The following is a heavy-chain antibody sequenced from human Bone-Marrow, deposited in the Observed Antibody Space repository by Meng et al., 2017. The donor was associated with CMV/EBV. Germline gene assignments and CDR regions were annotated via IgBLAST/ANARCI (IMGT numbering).Heavy chain of an antibody. V-gene: IGHV3-21*04. J-gene: IGHJ5*02. CDR2: ISGSGSHA. CDR3: ARDNGYCSSTSCYTGWFDP. CDR1: GFTFSSYS. Sequence: GESLKISCAASGFTFSSYSMNWVRQAPGKGLEWVSSISGSGSHAYYADSVKGRFTMSRDNAKNSLYLQMNSLRAEDTAVYYCARDNGYCSSTSCYTGWFDPWGQGTLVTVSS. D-gene: IGHD2-2*02.